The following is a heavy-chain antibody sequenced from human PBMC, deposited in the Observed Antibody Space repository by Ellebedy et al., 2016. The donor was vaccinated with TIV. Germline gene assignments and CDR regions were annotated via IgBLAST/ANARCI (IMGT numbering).Heavy chain of an antibody. V-gene: IGHV4-39*01. CDR2: IYYRGST. CDR3: ARVDTAMVSGHFDL. D-gene: IGHD5-18*01. CDR1: GGSFSSYY. J-gene: IGHJ2*01. Sequence: GSLRLXXAVYGGSFSSYYWGWIRQPPGQGLEWIGNIYYRGSTSYYPSLKSRVTISIDTSKNQFSLKLSSVTAADTAVYYCARVDTAMVSGHFDLWGRGTLVTVSS.